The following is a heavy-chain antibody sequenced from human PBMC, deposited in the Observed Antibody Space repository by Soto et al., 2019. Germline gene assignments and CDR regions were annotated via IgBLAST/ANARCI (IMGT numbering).Heavy chain of an antibody. CDR1: GFTFSSYS. D-gene: IGHD6-13*01. V-gene: IGHV3-64*02. CDR3: ARLTYSSSWYYFDY. Sequence: SGFTFSSYSMHWVRQAPGKGLEFVSAISSNGGSTYYADSVKGRFTISRDNSKNTLYLQMGSLRAEDMAVYYCARLTYSSSWYYFDYWGQGTLVNVSS. CDR2: ISSNGGST. J-gene: IGHJ4*02.